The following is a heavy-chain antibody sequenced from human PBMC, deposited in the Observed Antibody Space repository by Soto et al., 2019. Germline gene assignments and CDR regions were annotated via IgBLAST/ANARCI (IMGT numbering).Heavy chain of an antibody. J-gene: IGHJ4*02. CDR3: AKGPHTNVGWPYYFES. V-gene: IGHV3-48*02. CDR1: GFSLANYP. D-gene: IGHD6-19*01. Sequence: GGSLIRSCVASGFSLANYPMNWVRQTPGKGLEWISYSSPRGDTIYYADSVEGRFTISRDNARNSLSLHMSSLRDEDSALYSCAKGPHTNVGWPYYFESWGQGVPVTSPQ. CDR2: SSPRGDTI.